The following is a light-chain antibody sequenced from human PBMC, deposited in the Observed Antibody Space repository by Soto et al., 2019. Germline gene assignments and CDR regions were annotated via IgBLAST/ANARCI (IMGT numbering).Light chain of an antibody. CDR3: CSYAGSSTFGV. CDR2: EVS. V-gene: IGLV2-23*02. J-gene: IGLJ3*02. Sequence: QSALTQPASVSGTPGQSITISCTGTSRDIGIYNYVSWYQHHPDKAPKLLLYEVSNRPSGVSDRFSGSKSGNTASLTISGLQPEDEADYYCCSYAGSSTFGVFGGGTKLTVL. CDR1: SRDIGIYNY.